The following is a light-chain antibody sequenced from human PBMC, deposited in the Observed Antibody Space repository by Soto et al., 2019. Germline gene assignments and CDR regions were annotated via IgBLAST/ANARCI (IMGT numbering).Light chain of an antibody. J-gene: IGLJ1*01. Sequence: QSALTQPASVSGSPGQSITSSCTGTSSDVGAYNFVSWYRQHPGNAPKLIIYNVSDRPSGVSNRFSGSKSANTASLTISGLQAEDEADYYCTSSASRGTYVFGTGTKLTVL. CDR2: NVS. CDR3: TSSASRGTYV. V-gene: IGLV2-14*03. CDR1: SSDVGAYNF.